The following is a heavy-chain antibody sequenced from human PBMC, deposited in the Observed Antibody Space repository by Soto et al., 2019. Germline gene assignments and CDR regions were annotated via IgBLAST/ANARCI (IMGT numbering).Heavy chain of an antibody. CDR1: GGSISSYY. CDR2: IYYSGST. V-gene: IGHV4-59*01. Sequence: SETLSLTCTVSGGSISSYYLSWIRQPPGKGLEWIGYIYYSGSTNYNPSLKSRVTISVDTSKNQFSLKLSSVTAADTAVYYCARARAGATSSYYYGMDVWGQGTTVTVSS. J-gene: IGHJ6*02. CDR3: ARARAGATSSYYYGMDV. D-gene: IGHD1-26*01.